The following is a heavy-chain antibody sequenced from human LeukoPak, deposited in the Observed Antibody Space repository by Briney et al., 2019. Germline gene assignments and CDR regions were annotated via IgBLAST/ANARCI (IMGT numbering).Heavy chain of an antibody. D-gene: IGHD6-6*01. J-gene: IGHJ6*02. CDR1: GFTFSDYY. CDR2: ISSTSSYT. CDR3: ARDILPSSYYYYGMDV. Sequence: GGSLRLSCAASGFTFSDYYMSWIRQAPGKGLEWVSYISSTSSYTNYADSVKGRFTISRDNAKNSLYLQMNSLRAEDTAVYYCARDILPSSYYYYGMDVWGQGTTVTVSS. V-gene: IGHV3-11*06.